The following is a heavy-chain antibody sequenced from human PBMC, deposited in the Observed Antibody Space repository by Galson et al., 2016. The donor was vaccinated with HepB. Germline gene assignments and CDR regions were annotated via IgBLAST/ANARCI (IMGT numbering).Heavy chain of an antibody. D-gene: IGHD3-22*01. Sequence: SVKASCKASGYTFTRYNMHWVRQAPGQGLEWMGIFNPTGGSTSYAQKFQGRVTMTRDTSTSTVYMELSSLRSEDTAVYYCARAGSSGYYDLDYWGQGTLVTVSS. CDR2: FNPTGGST. J-gene: IGHJ4*02. V-gene: IGHV1-46*01. CDR1: GYTFTRYN. CDR3: ARAGSSGYYDLDY.